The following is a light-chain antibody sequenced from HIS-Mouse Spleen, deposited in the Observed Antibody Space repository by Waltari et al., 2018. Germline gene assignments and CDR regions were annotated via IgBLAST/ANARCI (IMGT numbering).Light chain of an antibody. CDR2: DDG. V-gene: IGLV3-21*03. Sequence: SYVLTQPPSVSVAPGKTARITCGGNNIGSKSVHWYQQKPGQAPGLVVYDDGDRPSGIPDRFSGSNSGNTATLTISRVEAGDEADYYCQVWDSSSDHVVFGGGTKLTVL. J-gene: IGLJ2*01. CDR1: NIGSKS. CDR3: QVWDSSSDHVV.